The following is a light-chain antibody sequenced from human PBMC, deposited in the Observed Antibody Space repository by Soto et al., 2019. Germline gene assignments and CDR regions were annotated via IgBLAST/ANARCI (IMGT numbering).Light chain of an antibody. CDR1: QSISNN. J-gene: IGKJ2*01. V-gene: IGKV3-15*01. Sequence: EIVMTQSPATLSVSPGERATLSYRASQSISNNLAWYQQKPGQAPRLLIYGASTRATAFPARFSGSGSGTEFTLTISSLQSEDFAVYFCQQYIDWPYTFGQGTKLEIK. CDR2: GAS. CDR3: QQYIDWPYT.